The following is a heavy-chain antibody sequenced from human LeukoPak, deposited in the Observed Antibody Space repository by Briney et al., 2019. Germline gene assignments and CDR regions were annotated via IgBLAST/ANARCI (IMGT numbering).Heavy chain of an antibody. J-gene: IGHJ6*02. D-gene: IGHD3-10*01. V-gene: IGHV3-23*01. CDR1: GFTFSSYA. CDR3: AKDKLLWFGELSFVGDRHYYGMDV. Sequence: GGSLRLSCAASGFTFSSYAMTWVRQVPGKGLEWVSTISGGGGSTHYADSVKGRLTISRDNSKNTLYLQMDSLRAEDTAIYYCAKDKLLWFGELSFVGDRHYYGMDVWGQGTTVTVSS. CDR2: ISGGGGST.